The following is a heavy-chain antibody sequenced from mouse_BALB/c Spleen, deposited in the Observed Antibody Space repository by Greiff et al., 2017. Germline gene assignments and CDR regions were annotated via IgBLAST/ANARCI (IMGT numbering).Heavy chain of an antibody. D-gene: IGHD2-4*01. CDR3: ARHDYDYDKGYAMDY. J-gene: IGHJ4*01. CDR2: ISSGGGST. V-gene: IGHV5-12-1*01. CDR1: GFAFSSYD. Sequence: EVQLVESGGGLVKPGGSLKLSCAASGFAFSSYDMSWVRQTPEKRLEWVAYISSGGGSTYYPDTVKGRFTISRDNAKNTLYLQMSSLKSEDTAMYYCARHDYDYDKGYAMDYWGQGTSVTVSS.